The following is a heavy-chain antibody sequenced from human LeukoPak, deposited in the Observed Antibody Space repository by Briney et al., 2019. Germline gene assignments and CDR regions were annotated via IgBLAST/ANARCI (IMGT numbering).Heavy chain of an antibody. CDR3: ATSGHY. CDR2: IYYSGST. CDR1: GGSISSYY. V-gene: IGHV4-59*01. Sequence: SETLSLTCTVSGGSISSYYWSWIRQPPGKGLEWIGYIYYSGSTNYNPSLKSRVTISVDTSKNQFSLKLSSVTAADTAVYYSATSGHYWGQGTLVTVSS. J-gene: IGHJ4*02.